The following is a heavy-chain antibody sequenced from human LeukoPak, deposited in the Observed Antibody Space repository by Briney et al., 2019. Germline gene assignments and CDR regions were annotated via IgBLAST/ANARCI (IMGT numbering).Heavy chain of an antibody. J-gene: IGHJ5*02. D-gene: IGHD6-19*01. CDR3: AKGVDSSGSS. CDR2: ISGSGGST. V-gene: IGHV3-23*01. CDR1: GSGFIFSNYG. Sequence: GGSLRLSCAASGSGFIFSNYGMRWVRQAPGKGLEWVSAISGSGGSTYYADSVKGRFTISRDNSKNTLYLQMNSLRAEDTAVYYCAKGVDSSGSSWGQGTLVTVSS.